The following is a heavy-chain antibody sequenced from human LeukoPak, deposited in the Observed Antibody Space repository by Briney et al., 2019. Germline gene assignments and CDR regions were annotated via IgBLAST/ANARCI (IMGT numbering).Heavy chain of an antibody. Sequence: GASVKVSCKSSGYTFTSYGISWVRQATGQGLEWMGWISAYNGNTNYAQKIQCRITMTTDTSTRTAYMELRSLRSDDTAVYYCARDHSSSCQLLDYWGQGTLVTVSS. CDR3: ARDHSSSCQLLDY. V-gene: IGHV1-18*01. J-gene: IGHJ4*02. CDR2: ISAYNGNT. CDR1: GYTFTSYG. D-gene: IGHD6-13*01.